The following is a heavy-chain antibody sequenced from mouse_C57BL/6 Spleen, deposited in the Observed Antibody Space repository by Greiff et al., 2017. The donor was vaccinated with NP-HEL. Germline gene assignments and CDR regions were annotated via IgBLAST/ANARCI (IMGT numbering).Heavy chain of an antibody. J-gene: IGHJ2*01. CDR2: IDPETGGT. CDR3: TRYGTTVPQYYFDY. CDR1: GYTFTDYE. Sequence: QVQLQQSGAELVRPGASVTLSCKASGYTFTDYEMHWVKQTPVHGLEWIGAIDPETGGTAYNQKFKGKAILTADKSSSTAYMELRSLTSEDSAVYYCTRYGTTVPQYYFDYWGQGTTLTVSS. D-gene: IGHD1-1*01. V-gene: IGHV1-15*01.